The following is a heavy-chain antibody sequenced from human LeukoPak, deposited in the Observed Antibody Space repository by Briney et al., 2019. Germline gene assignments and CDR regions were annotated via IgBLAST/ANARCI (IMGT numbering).Heavy chain of an antibody. CDR1: GFTFGDYA. J-gene: IGHJ6*03. CDR3: TRSPEAATYYYYYMDV. V-gene: IGHV3-49*04. Sequence: GGSLRLSCTASGFTFGDYAMSWVRQAPGKGLEWVGFIRSKAYGGTTEYAASVKGRFTISRDDSKSIAYLQMNSLKTEDIAVYYCTRSPEAATYYYYYMDVWGKGTTVTVSS. D-gene: IGHD1-14*01. CDR2: IRSKAYGGTT.